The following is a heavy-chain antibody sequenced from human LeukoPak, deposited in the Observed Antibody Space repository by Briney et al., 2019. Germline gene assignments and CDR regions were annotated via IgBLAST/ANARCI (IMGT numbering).Heavy chain of an antibody. CDR3: TSDIVVVPAARGDY. Sequence: ASVKVSCKASGYTFTGYYMHWVRRAPGQGLEWMGWLNPNSGGTSYAQKFQGRVTMTRDTSISTAYMELSRLTSDDTAVYYCTSDIVVVPAARGDYWGQGTLVTVSS. CDR1: GYTFTGYY. D-gene: IGHD2-2*01. CDR2: LNPNSGGT. J-gene: IGHJ4*02. V-gene: IGHV1-2*02.